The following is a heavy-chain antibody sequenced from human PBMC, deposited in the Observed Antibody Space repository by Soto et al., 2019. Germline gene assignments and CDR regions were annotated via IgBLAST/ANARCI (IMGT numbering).Heavy chain of an antibody. D-gene: IGHD3-3*01. CDR2: ITHAGDA. CDR3: ARGGGWRWTPA. CDR1: GGSLSGYW. J-gene: IGHJ4*02. V-gene: IGHV4-34*01. Sequence: QVQLQQWGAGLLKPSETLSLTCNVVGGSLSGYWWSWIRQFPGKELQWIGEITHAGDARYNPSLETRVTMSVDTSENQVSLRLTSVTAADTAVYYCARGGGWRWTPAWGLGTLVTVSS.